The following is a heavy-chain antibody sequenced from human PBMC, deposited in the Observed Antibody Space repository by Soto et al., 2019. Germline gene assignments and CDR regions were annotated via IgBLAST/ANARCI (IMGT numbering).Heavy chain of an antibody. V-gene: IGHV1-69*13. Sequence: SVKVSFKASGGTFSRYAITWLRQAPGQGLEWMGGIIPIFGTANSAQKFQGRVTITADESSNTAYMELSSLRSEDTAVYYCARVPPIMIMFGGVIVPDWFDPWGQGTLVTVS. CDR2: IIPIFGTA. CDR3: ARVPPIMIMFGGVIVPDWFDP. D-gene: IGHD3-16*02. J-gene: IGHJ5*02. CDR1: GGTFSRYA.